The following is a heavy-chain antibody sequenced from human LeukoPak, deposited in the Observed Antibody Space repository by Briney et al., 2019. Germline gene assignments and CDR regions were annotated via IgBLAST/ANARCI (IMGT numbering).Heavy chain of an antibody. D-gene: IGHD6-13*01. CDR1: GGSISSYY. V-gene: IGHV4-59*08. CDR2: IYYSGST. Sequence: SETLSLTCTVSGGSISSYYWSWIRQPPGKGLEWIGYIYYSGSTNYDPSLKSRVTISVDRAKYQFSLKLSSVTATDTAVYYYSSAGGSSSWNFDYWGQGTLVTVSS. CDR3: SSAGGSSSWNFDY. J-gene: IGHJ4*02.